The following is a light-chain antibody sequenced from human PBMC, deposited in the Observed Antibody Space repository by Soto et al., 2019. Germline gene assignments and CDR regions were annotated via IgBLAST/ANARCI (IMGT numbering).Light chain of an antibody. V-gene: IGKV3-11*01. Sequence: EIELTQSPATLSVSPGDRATISCRASQSVSSYLGWYQQKPGQAPRLLIYDASNMATGIPARFSGSGSGTDFTLTISRLEHDDFAVYYCQQHSNWITFGQGTRLEIK. CDR3: QQHSNWIT. J-gene: IGKJ5*01. CDR1: QSVSSY. CDR2: DAS.